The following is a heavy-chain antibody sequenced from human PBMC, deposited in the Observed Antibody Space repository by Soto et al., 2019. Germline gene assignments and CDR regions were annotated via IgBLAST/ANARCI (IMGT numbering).Heavy chain of an antibody. V-gene: IGHV2-5*02. CDR3: APRRGAETQVPYYDDSGYYWMVFAY. CDR2: IFWDDDK. D-gene: IGHD3-22*01. J-gene: IGHJ4*02. Sequence: QITLKESGPTLVKPTQTLTLTCSFSGFSLSTRGMGVAWIRQPPGKALEWLALIFWDDDKRYRPSLQSRLTRNKDISKNPVIFTMTNVDPVDTATYYCAPRRGAETQVPYYDDSGYYWMVFAYWGQGTLVTASS. CDR1: GFSLSTRGMG.